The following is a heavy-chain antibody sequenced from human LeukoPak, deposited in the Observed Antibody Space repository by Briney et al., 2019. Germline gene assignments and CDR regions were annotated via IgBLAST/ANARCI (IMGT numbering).Heavy chain of an antibody. CDR1: GFTFSSYA. CDR2: ISYDGSNK. Sequence: PGGSLRLSCAASGFTFSSYAMHWVRQAPGKGLEWVAVISYDGSNKYYADSVKGRFTISRDNSKNTLYLQMNSLRAEDTAVYYCARGAIQLWYISGEIDYWGQGTLVTVSS. J-gene: IGHJ4*02. V-gene: IGHV3-30-3*01. CDR3: ARGAIQLWYISGEIDY. D-gene: IGHD5-18*01.